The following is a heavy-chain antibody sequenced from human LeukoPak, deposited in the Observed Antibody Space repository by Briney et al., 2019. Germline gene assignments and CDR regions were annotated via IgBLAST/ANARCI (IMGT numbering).Heavy chain of an antibody. J-gene: IGHJ6*03. D-gene: IGHD3-22*01. CDR1: GGSISSSNW. CDR3: ASHTYYYDSSGYPAVGYYYYYYMDV. CDR2: IYHSGNT. Sequence: SETLSLTCAVSGGSISSSNWWSWVRQPPGKGLEWIGEIYHSGNTNYNPSLKSRVTISVDKSKNQFSLKLSSVTAADTAVYYCASHTYYYDSSGYPAVGYYYYYYMDVWGKGTTVTVSS. V-gene: IGHV4-4*02.